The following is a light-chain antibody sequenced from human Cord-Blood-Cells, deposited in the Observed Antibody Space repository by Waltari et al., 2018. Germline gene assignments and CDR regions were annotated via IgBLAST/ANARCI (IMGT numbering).Light chain of an antibody. Sequence: DILLTQSPATLSLYPGERANLYCSASQSVSSYLTWYQQKPGQAPRLLIYDASNMATGIPARFSGSGSGTDFTLTISSLEPEDFAVYYCQQRSNWLTFGGGTKVEIK. J-gene: IGKJ4*01. CDR3: QQRSNWLT. V-gene: IGKV3-11*01. CDR2: DAS. CDR1: QSVSSY.